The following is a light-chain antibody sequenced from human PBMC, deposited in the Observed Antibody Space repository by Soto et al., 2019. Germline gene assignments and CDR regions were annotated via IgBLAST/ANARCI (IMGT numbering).Light chain of an antibody. CDR2: EAS. J-gene: IGKJ5*01. CDR3: QHYNSYLIT. CDR1: QSISSW. V-gene: IGKV1-5*01. Sequence: DIQMTQSPSTLSASVGDRVTITCRASQSISSWLAWYQQKPGKAPKLLVFEASNLESGVPSRFSGSGSGTEFTLTISSLQPDDFATYYCQHYNSYLITFGQGTRLEIK.